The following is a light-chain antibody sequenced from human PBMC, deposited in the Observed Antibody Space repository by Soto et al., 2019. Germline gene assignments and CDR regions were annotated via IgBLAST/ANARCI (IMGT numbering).Light chain of an antibody. J-gene: IGLJ2*01. CDR1: SSNIGATYD. CDR3: QSYDNSLDVV. CDR2: ASS. Sequence: QLVLTQPPSVSGAPGQRVTISCTGSSSNIGATYDVHWYQQVPGRAPKLLIYASSNRPSGVPDRFSGSKFGTSASLVISGLQAEDEADYYCQSYDNSLDVVFGGGTKVTVL. V-gene: IGLV1-40*01.